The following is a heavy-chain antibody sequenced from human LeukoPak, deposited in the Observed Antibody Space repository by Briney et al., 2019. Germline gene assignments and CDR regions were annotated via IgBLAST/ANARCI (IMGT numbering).Heavy chain of an antibody. J-gene: IGHJ4*02. V-gene: IGHV3-21*01. Sequence: GGSLRLSCAAFGFTFSSYFMNWVRQAPGKGLEWVSSITTSSSDVYYADSVRGRFTISRDNAKNSLFLQMNGLRAEDTAVYYCARALTGIPYYFDYWGQGSLVTVSS. CDR3: ARALTGIPYYFDY. D-gene: IGHD1-20*01. CDR2: ITTSSSDV. CDR1: GFTFSSYF.